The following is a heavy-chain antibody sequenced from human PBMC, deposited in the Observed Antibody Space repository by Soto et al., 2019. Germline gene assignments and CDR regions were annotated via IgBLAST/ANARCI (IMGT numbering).Heavy chain of an antibody. J-gene: IGHJ5*02. V-gene: IGHV4-30-2*01. CDR3: SRLPGP. CDR2: IYHSGST. Sequence: SETLSLTCAVSGGSISSGGYSWSWIRQPPGKGLEWIGYIYHSGSTYYNPSLKSRVTISVDRSKNQFSLKLSSVTAADTAVYYCSRLPGPWGQGTLVSVSS. CDR1: GGSISSGGYS.